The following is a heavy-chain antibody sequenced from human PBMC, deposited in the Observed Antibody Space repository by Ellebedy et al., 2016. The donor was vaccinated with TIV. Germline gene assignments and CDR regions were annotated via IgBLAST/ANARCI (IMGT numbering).Heavy chain of an antibody. Sequence: PGGSLRLSCAASEFTFSTYHMHWVRQAPGKGLEWVAVIWYGGTAKFYAESVKGRFTISRDNSQNTLYLEMNSLRADDTALDYCARELGGSGGSDFDYWGQGTLVTVSS. CDR3: ARELGGSGGSDFDY. CDR2: IWYGGTAK. J-gene: IGHJ4*02. D-gene: IGHD2-15*01. V-gene: IGHV3-33*01. CDR1: EFTFSTYH.